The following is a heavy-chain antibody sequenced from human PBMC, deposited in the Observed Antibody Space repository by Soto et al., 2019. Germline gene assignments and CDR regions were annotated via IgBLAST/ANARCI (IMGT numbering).Heavy chain of an antibody. CDR3: ARGRYGDY. CDR2: ISAHNGNT. J-gene: IGHJ4*02. Sequence: QVHLVQSGAEVKKPGASVKVSCKGSDYDFTTYGITWVQQAPGQGLEWMAWISAHNGNTDYAQKLQGRVTVTRDTSTSTAYMELRSLRSDDTAVYYCARGRYGDYWGQGALVTVSS. D-gene: IGHD1-1*01. CDR1: DYDFTTYG. V-gene: IGHV1-18*01.